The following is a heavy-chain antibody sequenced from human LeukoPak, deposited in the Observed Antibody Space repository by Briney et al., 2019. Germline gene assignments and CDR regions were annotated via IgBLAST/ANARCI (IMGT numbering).Heavy chain of an antibody. D-gene: IGHD6-13*01. CDR2: IYISGST. CDR1: GGSISSGSYY. J-gene: IGHJ4*02. V-gene: IGHV4-61*02. CDR3: AREDVAAAGTGTFDY. Sequence: SETLSLTCTVSGGSISSGSYYWRWIRQPAGKGLEWIGRIYISGSTDYNPSLKSRVTISVDTSRNQFSLKVSSVTAADTAVYYCAREDVAAAGTGTFDYWGQGTLVTVSS.